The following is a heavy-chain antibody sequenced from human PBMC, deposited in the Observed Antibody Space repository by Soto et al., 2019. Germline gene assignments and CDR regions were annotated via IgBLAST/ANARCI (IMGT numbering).Heavy chain of an antibody. CDR3: ASPGTRAVRGGLRY. CDR2: IYYSGST. Sequence: KTSETLSLTCTVSGGSISSYYWSWIRQPPGKGLEWIGYIYYSGSTNYNPSLKSRVTISVDTSKNQFSLKLSSVTAADTAVYYCASPGTRAVRGGLRYWGQGTLVTV. D-gene: IGHD2-2*01. J-gene: IGHJ4*02. CDR1: GGSISSYY. V-gene: IGHV4-59*01.